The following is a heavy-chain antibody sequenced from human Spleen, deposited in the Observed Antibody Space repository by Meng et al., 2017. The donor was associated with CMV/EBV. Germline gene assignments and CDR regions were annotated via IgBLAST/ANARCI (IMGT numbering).Heavy chain of an antibody. J-gene: IGHJ4*02. CDR2: IYYSGST. D-gene: IGHD4-11*01. Sequence: GSLRLSCTVSGGSISSYYWSWIRQPPGKGLEWIGYIYYSGSTNYNPSLKSRVTISVDTSKNQFSLKLSSVTAADTAVYYCARFNSGYSNWFDYWGQGTLVTVSS. CDR3: ARFNSGYSNWFDY. V-gene: IGHV4-59*01. CDR1: GGSISSYY.